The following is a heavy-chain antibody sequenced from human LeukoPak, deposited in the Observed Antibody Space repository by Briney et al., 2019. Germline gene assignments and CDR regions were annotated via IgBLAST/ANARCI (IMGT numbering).Heavy chain of an antibody. V-gene: IGHV3-21*01. CDR3: VRESNSWYYFDY. D-gene: IGHD6-13*01. Sequence: GGSLRLSCAASGFTFSTYSMNWVRQAPGKGLEWVSSITSTSSYIYYADSVKGRFTISRDNAKNSLYLQMNSLRVEDTAVYYCVRESNSWYYFDYWGQGAPVTVSS. CDR1: GFTFSTYS. J-gene: IGHJ4*02. CDR2: ITSTSSYI.